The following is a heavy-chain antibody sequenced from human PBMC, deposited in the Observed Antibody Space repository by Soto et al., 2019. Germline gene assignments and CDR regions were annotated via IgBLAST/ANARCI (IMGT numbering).Heavy chain of an antibody. J-gene: IGHJ5*02. CDR2: ISYDGSTK. Sequence: QVLLVESGGRVVQPGTSLRLSCAASGFTFRSHAMNWVRQAPGKGLEWVAVISYDGSTKYYADSVKGRFTISRDNSKTTVYLQLNSLRGEDTAVYYWARAQSSTVVTSSHFAPWAQGPLVTVS. V-gene: IGHV3-30*04. CDR3: ARAQSSTVVTSSHFAP. D-gene: IGHD2-21*02. CDR1: GFTFRSHA.